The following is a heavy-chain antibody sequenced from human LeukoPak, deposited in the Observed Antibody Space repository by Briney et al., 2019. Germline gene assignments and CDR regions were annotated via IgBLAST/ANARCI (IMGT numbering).Heavy chain of an antibody. V-gene: IGHV5-51*01. Sequence: GESLKISCKGPGYSFTGYWIAWVRQMPGKGLEWMGIIYPGDSDTRYSPSFQGQVTISADKSISTAYLQWSSLKASDTAMYYCARHLGGGPAATPFDYWGQGTLVTVSS. D-gene: IGHD2-2*01. CDR1: GYSFTGYW. J-gene: IGHJ4*02. CDR3: ARHLGGGPAATPFDY. CDR2: IYPGDSDT.